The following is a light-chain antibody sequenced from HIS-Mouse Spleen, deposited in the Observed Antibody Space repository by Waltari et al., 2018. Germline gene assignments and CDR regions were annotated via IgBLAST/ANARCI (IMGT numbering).Light chain of an antibody. CDR2: EVS. Sequence: QSALTQPASVSGSPGQSITIPCTGTSRDVGGYNYFSWYQPHPGKAPKLMIYEVSNRPSGVSNRFSGSKSGNTASLTISGLQAEDEADYYCSSYTSSSTVVFGGGTKLTVL. CDR3: SSYTSSSTVV. CDR1: SRDVGGYNY. V-gene: IGLV2-14*01. J-gene: IGLJ2*01.